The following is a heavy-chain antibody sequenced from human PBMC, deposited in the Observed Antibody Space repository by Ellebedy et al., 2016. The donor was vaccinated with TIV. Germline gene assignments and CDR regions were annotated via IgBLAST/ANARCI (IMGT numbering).Heavy chain of an antibody. CDR1: GFTFSSYA. Sequence: GESLKISCTASGFTFSSYAMSWVRQAPGKGLEWVADVNGGGLVIAYADSVRGRFTISRDSSKNTLYLQMNSLRAEDTAVYYCARPSVSTGYYQFDFWGQGALVTGSS. D-gene: IGHD3-22*01. CDR3: ARPSVSTGYYQFDF. J-gene: IGHJ4*02. CDR2: VNGGGLVI. V-gene: IGHV3-23*01.